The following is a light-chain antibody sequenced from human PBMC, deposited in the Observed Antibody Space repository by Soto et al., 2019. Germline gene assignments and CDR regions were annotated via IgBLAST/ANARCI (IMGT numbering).Light chain of an antibody. Sequence: QSALTQPASVSGSPGQSITISCTGTSSDVGSYNLVSWYQQHPGKAPKLMIYEVSQRPSGVSNRFSGSKSGNTASLTISGLQAEDEADYYCCSYAGSSTLYVLGTGTKVTVL. CDR2: EVS. CDR3: CSYAGSSTLYV. J-gene: IGLJ1*01. CDR1: SSDVGSYNL. V-gene: IGLV2-23*02.